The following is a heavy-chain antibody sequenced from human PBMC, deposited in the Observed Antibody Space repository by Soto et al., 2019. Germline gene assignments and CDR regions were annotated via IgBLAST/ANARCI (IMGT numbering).Heavy chain of an antibody. J-gene: IGHJ3*02. CDR1: GGSINSNYYY. D-gene: IGHD4-17*01. CDR2: IFHTGST. CDR3: ARNGITKDYGGNTAFDI. Sequence: PSETLSLTCSVSGGSINSNYYYWSWVRQRPGKGLEWLGYIFHTGSTHYNPSFKSRLSISEDTSKDQFSLRLTSMAAADTALYYCARNGITKDYGGNTAFDIWGQGTLVTVSS. V-gene: IGHV4-31*03.